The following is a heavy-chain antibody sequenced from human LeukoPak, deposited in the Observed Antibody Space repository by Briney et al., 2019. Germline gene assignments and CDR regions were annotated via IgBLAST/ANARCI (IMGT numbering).Heavy chain of an antibody. CDR2: ISAYNGNT. CDR3: ARDGGSGWYAYYYYYGMDV. J-gene: IGHJ6*02. D-gene: IGHD6-19*01. Sequence: ASVKVSCKASGYTFTSYGISWVRRAPGQGLEWIGWISAYNGNTNYAQKLQGRVTTTTDTSTSTAYMELRSLRSDDTAVYYCARDGGSGWYAYYYYYGMDVWGQGTTVTVSS. CDR1: GYTFTSYG. V-gene: IGHV1-18*01.